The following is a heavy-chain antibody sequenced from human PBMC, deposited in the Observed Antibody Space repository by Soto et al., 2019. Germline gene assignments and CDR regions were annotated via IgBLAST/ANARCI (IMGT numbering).Heavy chain of an antibody. D-gene: IGHD4-17*01. J-gene: IGHJ4*02. CDR2: IKSKADGGTT. CDR1: EFTFANAW. CDR3: TSLYYGH. V-gene: IGHV3-15*01. Sequence: EVQLVESGGDLVKPGGSLRLSCAASEFTFANAWISWVRQAPEKGLEWVGRIKSKADGGTTDYAAPVKGRFTISSDESQNTLYLQMNSLKTEDTAVYYCTSLYYGHWGQGTLVTVSS.